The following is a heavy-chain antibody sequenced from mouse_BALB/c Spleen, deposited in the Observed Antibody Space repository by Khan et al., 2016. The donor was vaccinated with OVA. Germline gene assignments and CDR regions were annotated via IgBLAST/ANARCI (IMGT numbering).Heavy chain of an antibody. Sequence: VQLKESGPDLVKPSQSLSLTCTVTAYSITRGYSWHWIRQFPGNKLEWMGYIHYSESTSYNPSLKSRISITRDTSKNQFFLQLNSVTTEDTATYYCAGGFPTYWGQGTLVTVSA. CDR1: AYSITRGYS. V-gene: IGHV3-1*02. J-gene: IGHJ3*01. CDR3: AGGFPTY. CDR2: IHYSEST.